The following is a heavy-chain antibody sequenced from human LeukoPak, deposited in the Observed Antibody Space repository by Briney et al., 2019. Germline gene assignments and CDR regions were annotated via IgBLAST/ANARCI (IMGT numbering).Heavy chain of an antibody. D-gene: IGHD6-19*01. CDR2: IYSGGST. J-gene: IGHJ4*02. Sequence: GGSLRLSCAASGFTVSSNYMSWVRQAPGKGLEWVSVIYSGGSTYYADSVKGRFTISRDNSKNTLYLQMNSLRAEDTAVYYCASESSSGWYVPFDYWGQGTLVTVSS. CDR3: ASESSSGWYVPFDY. V-gene: IGHV3-66*02. CDR1: GFTVSSNY.